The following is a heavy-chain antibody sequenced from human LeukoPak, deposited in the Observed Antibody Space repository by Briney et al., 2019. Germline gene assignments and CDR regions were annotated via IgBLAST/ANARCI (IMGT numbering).Heavy chain of an antibody. Sequence: PSETLSLTCAVYGGSFSGYYWSWIRQPPGKGLEWIGEINHSGSTNYNPSLKSRVTISVDTSKNQFSLKLSSVTAADTAVYYCARGFSHPYYYDSSGYYYRLAPLDYWGQGTLVTVSS. D-gene: IGHD3-22*01. CDR2: INHSGST. CDR1: GGSFSGYY. CDR3: ARGFSHPYYYDSSGYYYRLAPLDY. V-gene: IGHV4-34*01. J-gene: IGHJ4*02.